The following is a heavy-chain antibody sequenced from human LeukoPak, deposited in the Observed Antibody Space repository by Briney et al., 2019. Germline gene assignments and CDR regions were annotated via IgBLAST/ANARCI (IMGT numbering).Heavy chain of an antibody. Sequence: GGSLRLSCAASGFSFKSYSMSWVRQAPGKGLEWVSSISGSSIYTYYADSVKGRFTISRDNAKNSLFLQMNSLRAEDAAVYYCARAGGLRLGEISGYGMDVWGQGTTVTVSS. J-gene: IGHJ6*02. CDR2: ISGSSIYT. CDR1: GFSFKSYS. CDR3: ARAGGLRLGEISGYGMDV. D-gene: IGHD3-16*01. V-gene: IGHV3-21*01.